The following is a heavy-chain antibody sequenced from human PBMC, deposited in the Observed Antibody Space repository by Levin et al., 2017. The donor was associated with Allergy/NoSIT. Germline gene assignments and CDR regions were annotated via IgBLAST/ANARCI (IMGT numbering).Heavy chain of an antibody. V-gene: IGHV1-69*13. CDR1: GGTFSSYA. D-gene: IGHD2-21*02. J-gene: IGHJ4*02. CDR2: IIPIFGTA. CDR3: ARGRRTSAYCGGDCYSCDY. Sequence: AASVKVSCKASGGTFSSYAISWVRQAPGQGLEWMGGIIPIFGTANYAQKFQGRVTITADESTRTAYMELSSLRSEDTAVYYCARGRRTSAYCGGDCYSCDYWGQGTLVTVSS.